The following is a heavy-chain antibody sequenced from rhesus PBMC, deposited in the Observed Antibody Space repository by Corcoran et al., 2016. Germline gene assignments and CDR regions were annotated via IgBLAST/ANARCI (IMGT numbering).Heavy chain of an antibody. CDR3: ASGGDYYPYYFDY. V-gene: IGHV4-169*02. Sequence: QVQLQESGPGLVKPSETLSVTCAVPGGSIRSSYWSWTRQAPGTGLGGIGYIYGSGSSTNYNPSLKSRVTLSVDTSKNQFSLKLSSVTAADTAVYYCASGGDYYPYYFDYWGQGVLVTVSS. CDR2: IYGSGSST. D-gene: IGHD3-34*01. CDR1: GGSIRSSY. J-gene: IGHJ4*01.